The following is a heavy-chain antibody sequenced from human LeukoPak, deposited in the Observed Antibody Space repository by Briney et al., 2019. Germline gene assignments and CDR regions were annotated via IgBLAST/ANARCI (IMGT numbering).Heavy chain of an antibody. D-gene: IGHD3-3*01. Sequence: GASVKVSCKASGYTFTSYDINWVRQATGQGREWMGWMNPNSGNTGYAQKFQGRVTITRNTSISTAYMELSSLRSEDTAVYYCARGFRDFWSGYLYYFDYWGQGTLVTVSS. CDR1: GYTFTSYD. CDR2: MNPNSGNT. J-gene: IGHJ4*02. CDR3: ARGFRDFWSGYLYYFDY. V-gene: IGHV1-8*03.